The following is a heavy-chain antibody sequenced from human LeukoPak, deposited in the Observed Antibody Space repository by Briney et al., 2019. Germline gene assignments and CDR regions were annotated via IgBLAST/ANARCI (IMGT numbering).Heavy chain of an antibody. CDR1: GYTFTSYG. V-gene: IGHV1-18*01. J-gene: IGHJ6*03. Sequence: GASVKVSCKASGYTFTSYGISWVRQAPGQGLEWMGWISADNGNTNYAQKLQGRVTMTTDTSTSTAYMELRSLRSDDTAVYYCARGRCSSTSCYWTSEPRYMDVWGKGTTVTVSS. CDR2: ISADNGNT. CDR3: ARGRCSSTSCYWTSEPRYMDV. D-gene: IGHD2-2*01.